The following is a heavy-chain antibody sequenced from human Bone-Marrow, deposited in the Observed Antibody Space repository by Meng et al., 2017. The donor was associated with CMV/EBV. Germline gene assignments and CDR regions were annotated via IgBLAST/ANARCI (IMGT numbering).Heavy chain of an antibody. CDR1: GYTFTSYG. CDR2: ISAYNGNT. V-gene: IGHV1-18*01. Sequence: ASVKVSCKASGYTFTSYGISWVRQAPGQGLEWMGWISAYNGNTNYAQKLQGRVTMTRDTSTSTVYMELSSLRSEDTAVYYCARSRRRGFWSGPAGYWGHGTLVTVSS. CDR3: ARSRRRGFWSGPAGY. J-gene: IGHJ4*01. D-gene: IGHD3-3*01.